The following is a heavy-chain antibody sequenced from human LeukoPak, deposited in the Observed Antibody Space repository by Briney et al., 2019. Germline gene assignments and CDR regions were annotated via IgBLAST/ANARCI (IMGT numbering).Heavy chain of an antibody. V-gene: IGHV4-59*08. D-gene: IGHD6-19*01. J-gene: IGHJ4*02. CDR1: GGSFNSHY. Sequence: SETLSLTCTVSGGSFNSHYWRWIRQPPGKGLQWIGDIYYSERTNYNPSLRSRVTISVDTSKNQLSLKLTSVLAADTAMYYCVRRDNTGWNYFDHWGQGILVTVSS. CDR3: VRRDNTGWNYFDH. CDR2: IYYSERT.